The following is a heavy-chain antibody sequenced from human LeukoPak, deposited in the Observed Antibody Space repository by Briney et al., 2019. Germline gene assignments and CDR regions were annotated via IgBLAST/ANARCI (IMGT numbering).Heavy chain of an antibody. Sequence: GGSLRLSCAASGFTFSSYAMSWVRQAPGKGLEWVSAISGSGSSTYYADSVKGRFTISRDNSKNTLYLQMNSLRAEDTAVYYCAKDLTPGNYYDSSGYCEYWGQGTLVTVSS. CDR2: ISGSGSST. J-gene: IGHJ4*02. CDR3: AKDLTPGNYYDSSGYCEY. V-gene: IGHV3-23*01. D-gene: IGHD3-22*01. CDR1: GFTFSSYA.